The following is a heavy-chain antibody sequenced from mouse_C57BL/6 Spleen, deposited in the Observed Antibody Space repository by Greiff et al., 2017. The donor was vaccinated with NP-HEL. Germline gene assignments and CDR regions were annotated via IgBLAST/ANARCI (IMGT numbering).Heavy chain of an antibody. CDR3: ARLPSSYWYFDV. CDR1: GFTFSSYG. D-gene: IGHD2-10*02. CDR2: ISSGGSYT. Sequence: EVHLVESGGDLVKPGGSLKLSCAASGFTFSSYGMSWVRQTPDKRLEWVATISSGGSYTYYPDSVKGRFTISRDNAKNTLYLQMSSLKSEDTAMYYCARLPSSYWYFDVWGTGTTVTVSS. J-gene: IGHJ1*03. V-gene: IGHV5-6*01.